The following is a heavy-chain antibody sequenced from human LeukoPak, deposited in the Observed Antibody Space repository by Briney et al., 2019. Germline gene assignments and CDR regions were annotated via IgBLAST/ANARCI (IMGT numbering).Heavy chain of an antibody. Sequence: SETLSLTCSVSGNSISSYYWSWIRQPPGKGLEWIGYIYYNVSTNYNPSLKSRVTISVDKSKNHFSLKLSSVTAADTAVYYCAKGSDYGDFLFDYWGQGTLVTVSS. D-gene: IGHD4-17*01. V-gene: IGHV4-59*08. CDR3: AKGSDYGDFLFDY. CDR1: GNSISSYY. J-gene: IGHJ4*02. CDR2: IYYNVST.